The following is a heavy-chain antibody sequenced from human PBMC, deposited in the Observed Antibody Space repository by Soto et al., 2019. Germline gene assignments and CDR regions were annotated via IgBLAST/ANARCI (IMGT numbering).Heavy chain of an antibody. V-gene: IGHV3-48*02. D-gene: IGHD6-19*01. CDR1: GFTLSSYS. CDR2: ISGSGGTI. J-gene: IGHJ4*02. Sequence: EVQLVESGGGMVQPGGSLRVSCAASGFTLSSYSMHWVRQAPGKGLEWVSYISGSGGTIYYADSVKGRFTISRDKGRNTLAVTMNNQRDEDTAVYFCASESGLGSCGWSYYFDFWGQGTRVPVSS. CDR3: ASESGLGSCGWSYYFDF.